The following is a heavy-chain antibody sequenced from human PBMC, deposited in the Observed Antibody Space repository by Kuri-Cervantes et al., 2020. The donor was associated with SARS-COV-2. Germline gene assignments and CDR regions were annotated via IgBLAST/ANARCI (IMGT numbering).Heavy chain of an antibody. CDR3: ARDCSTGLCTSFDY. V-gene: IGHV3-30*02. Sequence: GGFLRLPCVASGFTFSNYGMHWVRQAPGKGLEWVAYIRYDGSETYYADSVKGRLSISRDNSKNSLYVQMDSLTPEDTAMYYCARDCSTGLCTSFDYWGQGTLVTVSS. D-gene: IGHD2-8*02. CDR1: GFTFSNYG. J-gene: IGHJ4*02. CDR2: IRYDGSET.